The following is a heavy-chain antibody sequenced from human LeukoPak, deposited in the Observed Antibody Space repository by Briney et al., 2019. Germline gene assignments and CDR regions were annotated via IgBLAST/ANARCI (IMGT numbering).Heavy chain of an antibody. CDR3: ARVAGSIDY. V-gene: IGHV1-8*03. CDR1: GYTFTTYD. Sequence: ASVKVSCKASGYTFTTYDINWVRQATGEGLEWMGWMNPNSGYTGYAQKFQGRVTITRDTSISTAYMELSSLRSEDTAVYYCARVAGSIDYWGQGTLVTVSS. CDR2: MNPNSGYT. J-gene: IGHJ4*02. D-gene: IGHD6-19*01.